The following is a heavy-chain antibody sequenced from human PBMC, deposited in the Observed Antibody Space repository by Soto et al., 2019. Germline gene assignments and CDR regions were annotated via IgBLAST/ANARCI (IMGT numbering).Heavy chain of an antibody. D-gene: IGHD6-19*01. Sequence: QITLEESGPTLVEPTQTLTLTCTFSGFSLSTSGEGVGWIRQPPGKAPEWLALIYWDYDSRYSPSLRSRLTIHKDSYKNQVFLSMTNVDPGDTATDFCAHRGGNSGWYAYYFDHWGQGLRVTVSS. CDR2: IYWDYDS. J-gene: IGHJ4*02. V-gene: IGHV2-5*02. CDR1: GFSLSTSGEG. CDR3: AHRGGNSGWYAYYFDH.